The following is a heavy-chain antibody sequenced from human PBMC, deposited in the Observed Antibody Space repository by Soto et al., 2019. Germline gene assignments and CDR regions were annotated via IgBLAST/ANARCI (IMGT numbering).Heavy chain of an antibody. Sequence: QVQLVQSGAEVKKPGASVKVSCKASGYTFTSYAMHWVRQAPGQRLEWMGWINAGNGNTKYSQKFKGRVTITRDKAASTAYMGLSSLKSEAAAVYYGGRVNGAASGPAVVSWGQGTLVTVSS. CDR2: INAGNGNT. J-gene: IGHJ4*02. CDR3: GRVNGAASGPAVVS. V-gene: IGHV1-3*01. CDR1: GYTFTSYA. D-gene: IGHD6-13*01.